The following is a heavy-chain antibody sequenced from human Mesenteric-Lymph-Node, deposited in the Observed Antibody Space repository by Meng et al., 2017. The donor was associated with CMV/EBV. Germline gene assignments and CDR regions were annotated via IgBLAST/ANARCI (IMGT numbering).Heavy chain of an antibody. CDR2: IYGGGHSP. V-gene: IGHV3-23*03. CDR3: AKVRPRGYGTYFDY. Sequence: GGSLRLSCAASGFTVSSNYMSWVRQAPGKGLEWVAIIYGGGHSPYYEDSVEGRFTISRDDSRDILFLQMNSLRAEDTAVYYCAKVRPRGYGTYFDYWGQGTLVTVSS. J-gene: IGHJ4*02. CDR1: GFTVSSNY. D-gene: IGHD5-18*01.